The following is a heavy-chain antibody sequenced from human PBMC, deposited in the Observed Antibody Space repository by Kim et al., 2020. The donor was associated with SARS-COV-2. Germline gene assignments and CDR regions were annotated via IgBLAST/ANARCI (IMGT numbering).Heavy chain of an antibody. CDR1: GFTFSNAW. V-gene: IGHV3-15*01. Sequence: GGSLRLSCAASGFTFSNAWMYWVRQAPGKGLEWVGRIKTKTDGATTDYAAPVKGRFTISRDDSKNTLYLQMNSLKTEDTAVYYCSTSQSNYQKTLDHWGQGTLVTVSS. CDR3: STSQSNYQKTLDH. J-gene: IGHJ4*02. CDR2: IKTKTDGATT. D-gene: IGHD1-7*01.